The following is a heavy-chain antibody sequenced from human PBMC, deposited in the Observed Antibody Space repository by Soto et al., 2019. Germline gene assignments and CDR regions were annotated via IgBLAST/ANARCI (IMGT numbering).Heavy chain of an antibody. D-gene: IGHD2-21*02. CDR2: MSYTGSA. CDR3: ARDGGAYCGGDCSDY. CDR1: GGSITNDGSY. V-gene: IGHV4-31*03. Sequence: QVQLQESGPGLVKPSQTLSLTCTVSGGSITNDGSYWSWIRQYPGKGLEWIGYMSYTGSAYYNPSLKSRVIRSVDTSKNQVSLKLNSVTAADTAVYYCARDGGAYCGGDCSDYWGQGTLVTVSS. J-gene: IGHJ4*02.